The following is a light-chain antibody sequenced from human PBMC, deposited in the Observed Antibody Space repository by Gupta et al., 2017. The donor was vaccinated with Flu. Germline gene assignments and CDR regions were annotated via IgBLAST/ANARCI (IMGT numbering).Light chain of an antibody. J-gene: IGLJ2*01. Sequence: SYVRAQPPSVSVATGKTARLTCGGNNIGSKSVHWYQQKPGLAPVLVVYDDRDRPSGIPERFSGSNSGNTATLTISRVEAGDEAAYYCQVWDTSSDHVVFGGGTKLTVL. CDR1: NIGSKS. V-gene: IGLV3-21*03. CDR3: QVWDTSSDHVV. CDR2: DDR.